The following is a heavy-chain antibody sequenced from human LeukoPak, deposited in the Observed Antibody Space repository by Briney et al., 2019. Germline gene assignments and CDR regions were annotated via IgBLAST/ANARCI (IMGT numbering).Heavy chain of an antibody. D-gene: IGHD3-22*01. J-gene: IGHJ3*02. CDR3: VTDGYYENTPLGLDSFDI. Sequence: GGSLRLSCAASGFNFRQAWMSWVRQAPGKGLEWVGRLKSYKDGGTTDYAAPVKGRFTISRDDSESTLYLQMNSLKTEDTGVYYCVTDGYYENTPLGLDSFDIWGQGTMVTVSS. CDR2: LKSYKDGGTT. V-gene: IGHV3-15*01. CDR1: GFNFRQAW.